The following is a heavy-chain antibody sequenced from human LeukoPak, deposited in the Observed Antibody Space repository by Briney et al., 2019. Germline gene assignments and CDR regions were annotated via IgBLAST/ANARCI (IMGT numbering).Heavy chain of an antibody. D-gene: IGHD6-19*01. Sequence: SETLSLTCTVSGGSISSYYWSWIRQPPGKGLEWIGYIYYSGSTNYNPSLKSRVTISVDTSKNQFSLKLSSVTAADTAVYYCARDGAPSSGWYYFDYWGQGTLVTVSS. CDR1: GGSISSYY. J-gene: IGHJ4*02. V-gene: IGHV4-59*01. CDR3: ARDGAPSSGWYYFDY. CDR2: IYYSGST.